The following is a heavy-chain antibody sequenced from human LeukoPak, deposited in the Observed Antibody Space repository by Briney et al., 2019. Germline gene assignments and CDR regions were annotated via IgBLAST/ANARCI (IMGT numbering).Heavy chain of an antibody. CDR3: AELGITMIGGV. CDR1: GFTIRSYV. CDR2: ISSSGSTI. V-gene: IGHV3-48*03. Sequence: GGSLRLSCAASGFTIRSYVMHWVRQAPGKGLEWVSYISSSGSTIYYADSVKGRFTISRDNAKNSLYLQMNSLRAEDTAVYYCAELGITMIGGVWGKGTTVTISS. D-gene: IGHD3-10*02. J-gene: IGHJ6*04.